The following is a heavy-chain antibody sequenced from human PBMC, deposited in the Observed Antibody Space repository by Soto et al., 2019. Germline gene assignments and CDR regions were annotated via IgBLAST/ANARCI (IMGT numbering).Heavy chain of an antibody. D-gene: IGHD3-10*01. Sequence: EVQLLESGGGLVQPGGSLRLSCAASGFTFSSYAMSWVRQAPGKGLEWVSIIGVGGGDRYYPESVKGRFTISRDNSRDTLYLEMNRLRDEDTAVYYCARVRFGELVCGQGTLVTVSS. CDR3: ARVRFGELV. CDR2: IGVGGGDR. J-gene: IGHJ4*02. V-gene: IGHV3-23*01. CDR1: GFTFSSYA.